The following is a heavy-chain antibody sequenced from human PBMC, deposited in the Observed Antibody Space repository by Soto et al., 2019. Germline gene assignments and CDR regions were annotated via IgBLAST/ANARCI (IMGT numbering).Heavy chain of an antibody. CDR1: VASITNFY. Sequence: PSETLSLTCPVSVASITNFYWSWIRQSASKGLEWIGRIYTRGSTDYNPSLKSRVIMSIDTSKNQVSLTLSSVTAADTAIYYCARGGAYYFDSWGQGILVTVSS. J-gene: IGHJ4*02. D-gene: IGHD3-16*01. CDR3: ARGGAYYFDS. CDR2: IYTRGST. V-gene: IGHV4-4*07.